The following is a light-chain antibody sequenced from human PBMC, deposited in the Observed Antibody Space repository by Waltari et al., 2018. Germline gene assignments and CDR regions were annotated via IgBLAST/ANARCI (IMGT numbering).Light chain of an antibody. J-gene: IGKJ2*01. Sequence: DIQMTQSPSTLSASVGDRVTITCRASQSVSNWFAWYQQKPGKAPKVLIYKSFSLQSGAPARFSGSGSETEFTLTISSLQPDDFATYYCQQYNVSPYTFGQGTTLEI. CDR1: QSVSNW. CDR3: QQYNVSPYT. V-gene: IGKV1-5*03. CDR2: KSF.